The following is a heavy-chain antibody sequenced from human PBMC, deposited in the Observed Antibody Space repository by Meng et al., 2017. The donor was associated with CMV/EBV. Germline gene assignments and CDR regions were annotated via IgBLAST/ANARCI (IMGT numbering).Heavy chain of an antibody. CDR1: GGSISSSSYY. D-gene: IGHD3-10*01. Sequence: QLQLQEPDPGLAKPSSVLSLTCTVSGGSISSSSYYWGWIRQPPGKGLEWIGSIYYSGSTYYNPSLKSRVTISVDTSKNQFSLKLSSVTAADTAVYYCASLAGDYWGQGTLVTVSS. CDR2: IYYSGST. J-gene: IGHJ4*02. CDR3: ASLAGDY. V-gene: IGHV4-39*07.